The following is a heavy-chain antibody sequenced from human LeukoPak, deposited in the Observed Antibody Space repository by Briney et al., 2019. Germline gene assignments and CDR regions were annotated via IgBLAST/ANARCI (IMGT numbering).Heavy chain of an antibody. D-gene: IGHD2-15*01. CDR1: GYTFTSYD. Sequence: GASVKVSCKASGYTFTSYDINWVRQVTGQGLEWMGRMNPSSGSTGYAQKFQGRVTMTRDTSTSTVYMELSSLRSEDTAVYYCARVVAPLGDYYYYYGMDVWGKGTTVTVSS. CDR3: ARVVAPLGDYYYYYGMDV. J-gene: IGHJ6*04. V-gene: IGHV1-8*01. CDR2: MNPSSGST.